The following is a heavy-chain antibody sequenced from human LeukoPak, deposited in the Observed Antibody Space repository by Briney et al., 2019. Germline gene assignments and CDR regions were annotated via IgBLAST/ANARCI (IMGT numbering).Heavy chain of an antibody. Sequence: GGSLRLSCAASGFTVSSNYMSWVRQAPGKGLVWVSRINSDGSDTSYADSVKGRFTISRDNAKNTVYLQMNSLRVEDTAVYHCARVDYGDYVSVVDIWGQGTMVTVFS. CDR1: GFTVSSNY. D-gene: IGHD4-17*01. CDR3: ARVDYGDYVSVVDI. J-gene: IGHJ3*02. CDR2: INSDGSDT. V-gene: IGHV3-74*01.